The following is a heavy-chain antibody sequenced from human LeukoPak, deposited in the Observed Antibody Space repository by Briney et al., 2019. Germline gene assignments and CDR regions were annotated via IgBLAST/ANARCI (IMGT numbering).Heavy chain of an antibody. CDR1: GYTFTSYG. J-gene: IGHJ5*02. CDR2: ISAYNGNT. D-gene: IGHD6-13*01. V-gene: IGHV1-18*01. CDR3: AREFSGTFDP. Sequence: ASVNVSCKASGYTFTSYGISWVRQAPGQGLEWLGWISAYNGNTNYAQKLQGSVSMATDTSTGTAYMELRSLRSAATAVYSCAREFSGTFDPWGQGPLVIVSS.